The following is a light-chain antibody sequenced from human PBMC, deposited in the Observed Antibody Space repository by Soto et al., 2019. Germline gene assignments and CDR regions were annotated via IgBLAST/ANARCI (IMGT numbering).Light chain of an antibody. CDR1: QSLLHSNGYNY. J-gene: IGKJ2*01. CDR2: LGS. CDR3: MQALQKTLMYT. V-gene: IGKV2-28*01. Sequence: DIVRTQSPLSLPVTPGEPASISCRSSQSLLHSNGYNYLDWYLQKPGQSPQLLIYLGSNRASGVPDRFSGSGSGTDFTLKISRVEAEDVGGYYCMQALQKTLMYTFGQGTKLEIK.